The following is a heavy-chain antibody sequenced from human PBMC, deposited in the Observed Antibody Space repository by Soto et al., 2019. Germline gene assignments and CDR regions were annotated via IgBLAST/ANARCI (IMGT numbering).Heavy chain of an antibody. CDR2: IIPIFGTA. J-gene: IGHJ6*02. V-gene: IGHV1-69*12. CDR3: ASNPIAARNYYYGGMDV. D-gene: IGHD6-6*01. Sequence: QVQLVQSGAEVKKPGSSVKVSCKASGGTFSSYAISWVRQAPGQGLEWMGGIIPIFGTANYAQKFQGRVTITADESTSTAYMELSSLRSEDTAVYYCASNPIAARNYYYGGMDVWGQGTTVTVSS. CDR1: GGTFSSYA.